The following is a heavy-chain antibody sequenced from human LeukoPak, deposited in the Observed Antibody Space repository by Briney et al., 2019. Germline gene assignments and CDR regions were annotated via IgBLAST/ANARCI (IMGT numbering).Heavy chain of an antibody. CDR3: ARDRVRLGELSFPAFFDY. J-gene: IGHJ4*02. V-gene: IGHV3-20*04. D-gene: IGHD3-16*02. CDR2: INWNGGST. Sequence: GGSLRLSCAASGFTFSDYYMSWIRQAPGKGLEWVSGINWNGGSTGYADSVKGRFTISRDNAKNSLYLQMNSLRAEDTALYYCARDRVRLGELSFPAFFDYWGQGTLVTVSS. CDR1: GFTFSDYY.